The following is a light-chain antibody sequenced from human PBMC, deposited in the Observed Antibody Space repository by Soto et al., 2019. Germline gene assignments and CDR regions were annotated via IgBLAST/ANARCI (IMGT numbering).Light chain of an antibody. CDR1: QSISSW. Sequence: DIQMTQSPSTLSASVGDRVTITCRASQSISSWLAWYQQKPGKAPNLLIYDASSLESGVPSRFSGSGSGTAFTLTISSLQRDDVATYYCQQDNSYARPFVQGTKVEIK. J-gene: IGKJ1*01. CDR2: DAS. CDR3: QQDNSYARP. V-gene: IGKV1-5*01.